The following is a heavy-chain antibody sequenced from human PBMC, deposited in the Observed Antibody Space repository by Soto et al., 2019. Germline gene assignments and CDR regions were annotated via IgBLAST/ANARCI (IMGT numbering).Heavy chain of an antibody. J-gene: IGHJ5*02. V-gene: IGHV1-18*04. CDR1: GYTFTSYG. CDR2: ISAYNGNT. D-gene: IGHD5-18*01. Sequence: ASVKVSCKASGYTFTSYGLSWVRQAPGQGLEWMGWISAYNGNTNYVQSLQDRVSMTRDTSTSTVYMELRSLRSDDTAVYYCAIASGYSYGFRWFDPWGQGTLVTVSS. CDR3: AIASGYSYGFRWFDP.